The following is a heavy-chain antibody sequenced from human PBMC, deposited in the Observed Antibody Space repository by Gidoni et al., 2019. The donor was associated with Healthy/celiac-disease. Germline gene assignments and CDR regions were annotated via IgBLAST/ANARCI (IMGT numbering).Heavy chain of an antibody. CDR1: GFTFSSYE. D-gene: IGHD6-19*01. CDR2: ISSSGSTI. Sequence: EVQLVESGGVLVHPGGSLRLSCAASGFTFSSYEMNWVRQAPGKGLEWVSYISSSGSTIYYADSVKGRFTISRDNAKNSLYLQMNSLRAEDTAVYYCASSGWYNWYFDLWGRGTLVTVSS. V-gene: IGHV3-48*03. CDR3: ASSGWYNWYFDL. J-gene: IGHJ2*01.